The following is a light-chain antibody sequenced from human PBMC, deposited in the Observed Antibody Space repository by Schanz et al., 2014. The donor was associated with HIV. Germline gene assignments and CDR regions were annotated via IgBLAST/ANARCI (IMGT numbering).Light chain of an antibody. CDR2: DVT. CDR3: SSYTTSSTLV. J-gene: IGLJ2*01. CDR1: SGDVGRYDH. Sequence: QSALTQPASVSGSLGQSITISCTGTSGDVGRYDHVSWYQQHPGQAPKLLIYDVTYRPSGISNRFSGSKSGYTASLTISGLQADDEADYYCSSYTTSSTLVFGGGTKLTVL. V-gene: IGLV2-14*03.